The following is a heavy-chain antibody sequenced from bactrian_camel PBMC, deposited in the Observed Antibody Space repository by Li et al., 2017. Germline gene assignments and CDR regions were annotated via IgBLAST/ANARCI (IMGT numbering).Heavy chain of an antibody. V-gene: IGHV3S54*01. CDR1: RDGHASNC. CDR3: AARGPYCYTKLSVADFTY. Sequence: HVQLVESGGGLVQPGGSLRLSCAVSRDGHASNCLGWFRQAPGKEREGVARIATGSGNTYYADSVKGRFTISQDNAKNTVYLQMNSLKPEDTAMYYCAARGPYCYTKLSVADFTYWGQGTQVTVS. D-gene: IGHD2*01. CDR2: IATGSGNT. J-gene: IGHJ6*01.